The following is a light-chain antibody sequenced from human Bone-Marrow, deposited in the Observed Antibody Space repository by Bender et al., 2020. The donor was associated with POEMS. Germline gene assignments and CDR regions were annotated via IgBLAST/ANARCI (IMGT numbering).Light chain of an antibody. V-gene: IGLV2-14*01. CDR3: SSSTTTNSYVI. Sequence: QSALTQPASVSGSPGQSITISCTGTSSDVGGYNYVSWYQQHPGKAPKLMIYEVSNRPSWVSSRFSGSKSGNTASLTISGLQTEDEADYYCSSSTTTNSYVIFGGGTKLTVL. CDR2: EVS. J-gene: IGLJ2*01. CDR1: SSDVGGYNY.